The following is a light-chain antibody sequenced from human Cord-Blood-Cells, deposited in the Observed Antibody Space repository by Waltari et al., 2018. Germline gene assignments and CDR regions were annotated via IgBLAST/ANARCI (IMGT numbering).Light chain of an antibody. J-gene: IGKJ1*01. V-gene: IGKV4-1*01. CDR1: QSVLYSSNNKNY. CDR2: WAS. CDR3: QQYYSTPWT. Sequence: DIVMTQSPDSLAVSLGERATINCKSSQSVLYSSNNKNYLAWYQQKPGQLPRLLMYWASTRESGVPDRLSGSGSGTDFTLTISSLQAEDVAVYYCQQYYSTPWTFGQGTKVEIK.